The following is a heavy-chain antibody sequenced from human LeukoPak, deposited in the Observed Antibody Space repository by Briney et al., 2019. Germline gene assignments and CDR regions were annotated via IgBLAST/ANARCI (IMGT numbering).Heavy chain of an antibody. CDR2: IYYSGST. J-gene: IGHJ3*02. CDR1: GGSISSYY. CDR3: ARVGCSGGSCYRSRGAFDI. Sequence: PSETLSLTCTVSGGSISSYYWSWIRQPPGKGLEWIGYIYYSGSTNYNPSLKSRVTISVDTSKNQFSVKLSSVTAADTAVYYCARVGCSGGSCYRSRGAFDIWGQGTMVTVSS. V-gene: IGHV4-59*12. D-gene: IGHD2-15*01.